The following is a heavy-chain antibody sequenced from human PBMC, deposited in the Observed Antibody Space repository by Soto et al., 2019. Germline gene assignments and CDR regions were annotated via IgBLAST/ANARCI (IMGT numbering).Heavy chain of an antibody. CDR3: AIGIFGSVTANDY. J-gene: IGHJ4*02. CDR2: INGDGSGT. Sequence: EVQLVESGGGLVQPGGSLRLSCAASGFTFSGSWMHWVRQAPGKGLVWVSRINGDGSGTSYADFVKGRFTISRDDAKNTLFLQMNGLRAEDTAVYYCAIGIFGSVTANDYWGQVTLVTVSS. CDR1: GFTFSGSW. D-gene: IGHD3-3*01. V-gene: IGHV3-74*01.